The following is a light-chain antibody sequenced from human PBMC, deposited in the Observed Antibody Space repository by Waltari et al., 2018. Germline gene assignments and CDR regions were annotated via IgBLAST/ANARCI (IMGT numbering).Light chain of an antibody. CDR1: SSDVGSYNL. CDR3: CSYAGSRV. Sequence: QSALTQPASVSGSPGQSITISCTGTSSDVGSYNLVSWYQQHPGKAPKLMTYEGSKRPSGVSNRFSGSKSGNTASLTISGLQAEDEADYYCCSYAGSRVFGTGTKVTVL. J-gene: IGLJ1*01. CDR2: EGS. V-gene: IGLV2-23*01.